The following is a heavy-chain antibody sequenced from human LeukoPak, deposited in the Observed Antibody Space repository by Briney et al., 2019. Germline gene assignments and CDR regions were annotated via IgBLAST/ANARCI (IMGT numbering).Heavy chain of an antibody. V-gene: IGHV1-69*05. Sequence: ASVKVSCKASGGTFSSYAISWVRQAPGQGLEWMGRIIPIFGTANYAQKFQGRVTITTDESTSTAYMELSSLRSENTAVYYCARERGTGYSSSWYPEGYFQHWGQGTLVTVSS. CDR2: IIPIFGTA. J-gene: IGHJ1*01. CDR3: ARERGTGYSSSWYPEGYFQH. D-gene: IGHD6-13*01. CDR1: GGTFSSYA.